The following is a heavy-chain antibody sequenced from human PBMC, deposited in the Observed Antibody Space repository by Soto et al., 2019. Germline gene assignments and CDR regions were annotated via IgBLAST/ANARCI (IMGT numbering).Heavy chain of an antibody. CDR3: ARDGYCSGGSCYPPGY. CDR1: GGSISSYY. Sequence: SETLSLTCTVSGGSISSYYWSWIRQPPGKGLEWIGYIYYSGSTNYNPSLKSRVTISVDTSKNQFSLKLSSVTAADTAVYYCARDGYCSGGSCYPPGYWGQGTLVTVSS. D-gene: IGHD2-15*01. CDR2: IYYSGST. J-gene: IGHJ4*02. V-gene: IGHV4-59*01.